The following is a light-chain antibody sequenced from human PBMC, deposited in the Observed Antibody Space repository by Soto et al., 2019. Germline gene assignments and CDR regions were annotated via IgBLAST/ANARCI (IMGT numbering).Light chain of an antibody. CDR1: DSVIGSYNL. CDR3: CSYAGGVTYVT. Sequence: QSALTQPASLSGFPGQSITIPCNVSDSVIGSYNLVSWFKKHPGKVPKLIIYEVRQRPSGVFSRLSGSKSDNTASLTISGLQAEDETDYYCCSYAGGVTYVTFGAGT. J-gene: IGLJ2*01. V-gene: IGLV2-23*02. CDR2: EVR.